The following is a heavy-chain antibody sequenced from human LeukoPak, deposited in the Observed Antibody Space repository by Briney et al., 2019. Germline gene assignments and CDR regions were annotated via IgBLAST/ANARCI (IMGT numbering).Heavy chain of an antibody. J-gene: IGHJ4*02. CDR3: ATLRMVGATTGFDY. D-gene: IGHD1-26*01. CDR1: GGSFSGYY. Sequence: SETLSLTCAVYGGSFSGYYWSWIRQPPVKGLEWIGEINHSGSTNYNPSLKSRVTISVDTSKNQFSLKLSSVTAADTAVYYCATLRMVGATTGFDYWGQGTLVTVSS. CDR2: INHSGST. V-gene: IGHV4-34*01.